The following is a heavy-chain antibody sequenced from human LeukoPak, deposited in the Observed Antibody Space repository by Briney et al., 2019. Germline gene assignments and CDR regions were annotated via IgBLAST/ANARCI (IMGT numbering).Heavy chain of an antibody. D-gene: IGHD3-22*01. Sequence: ASVKVSCKASGYTFTGYYMHWVRQAPGQGLEWMGWINPNSGGTNYAQKFQGRVTMTRDTSIRTAYMELSRLRSDDTAVYYCARQHDTSGYYYHYWGQGTLVTVSS. CDR1: GYTFTGYY. V-gene: IGHV1-2*02. CDR2: INPNSGGT. J-gene: IGHJ4*02. CDR3: ARQHDTSGYYYHY.